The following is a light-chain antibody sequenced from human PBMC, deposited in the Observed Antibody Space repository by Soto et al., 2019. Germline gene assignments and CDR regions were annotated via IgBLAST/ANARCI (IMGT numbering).Light chain of an antibody. V-gene: IGKV3-20*01. CDR1: QSVSNNY. Sequence: EIVMTQAPATLSVSPGETATLSCRASQSVSNNYLAWYQQKPGQAPRLRIYGASNRATGIPDRFSGSGSGTDFTLTISRMEPEDSAVYYCQQYGSSGTFGQGTKVDIK. CDR2: GAS. CDR3: QQYGSSGT. J-gene: IGKJ1*01.